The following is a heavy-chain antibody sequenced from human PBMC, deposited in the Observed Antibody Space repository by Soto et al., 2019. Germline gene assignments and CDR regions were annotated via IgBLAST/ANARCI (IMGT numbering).Heavy chain of an antibody. J-gene: IGHJ4*02. D-gene: IGHD2-15*01. V-gene: IGHV3-23*01. CDR3: AKEDTVVVVAATYYFDY. Sequence: GGSLRLSCAASGFTFSSYAMSWVRQAPGKGLEWVSAISGSGGSTYYADSVKGRFTISRDNSKNTLYLQMNSLRAEDTAVYYCAKEDTVVVVAATYYFDYWGQGTLVTVSS. CDR1: GFTFSSYA. CDR2: ISGSGGST.